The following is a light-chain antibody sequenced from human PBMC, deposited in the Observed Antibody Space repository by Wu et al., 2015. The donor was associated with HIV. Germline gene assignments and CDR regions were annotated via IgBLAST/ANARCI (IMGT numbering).Light chain of an antibody. CDR3: QQYRT. CDR2: GAS. Sequence: EIVLTQSPGTLSLSPGERATLSRRASQSVSSSYLAWYQQKPGQAPRLLIYGASSRATGIPDRFSGSGSGTDFTLTISRLEPEDFAVYYCQQYRTFGQGTKVEIK. J-gene: IGKJ1*01. CDR1: QSVSSSY. V-gene: IGKV3-20*01.